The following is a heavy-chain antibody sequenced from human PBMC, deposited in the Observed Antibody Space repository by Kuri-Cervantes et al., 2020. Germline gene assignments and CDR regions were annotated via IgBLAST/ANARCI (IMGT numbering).Heavy chain of an antibody. CDR3: ARGGMRGAWGLFDY. CDR1: GGSISSYY. D-gene: IGHD2-8*01. V-gene: IGHV4-59*01. CDR2: IYYSGST. J-gene: IGHJ4*02. Sequence: SETLSLTCTVSGGSISSYYWCWIRQPPGKGLGWFGFIYYSGSTNYNPPLKSRVTISVDTSKNQFSLKLSSVTAADTAVYYCARGGMRGAWGLFDYWGQGTLVTVSS.